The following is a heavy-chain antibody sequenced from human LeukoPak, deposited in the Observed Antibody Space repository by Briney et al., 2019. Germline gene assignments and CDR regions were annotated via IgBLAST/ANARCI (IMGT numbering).Heavy chain of an antibody. CDR2: ISAYNGNT. J-gene: IGHJ4*02. Sequence: GASVKVSCKASGYTFTSYGISWVRQAPGQGLEWMGWISAYNGNTNYAQKLQGRVTMTTDTSTSTAYMELRSLRSDDTAVYYCRTDRYGDYGDYIDYWGQGTLVTVSS. D-gene: IGHD4-17*01. CDR1: GYTFTSYG. CDR3: RTDRYGDYGDYIDY. V-gene: IGHV1-18*01.